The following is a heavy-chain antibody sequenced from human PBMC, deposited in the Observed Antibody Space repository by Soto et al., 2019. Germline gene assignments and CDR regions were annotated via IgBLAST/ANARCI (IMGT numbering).Heavy chain of an antibody. CDR2: IYYSVST. D-gene: IGHD3-22*01. V-gene: IGHV4-39*01. CDR1: GGSISSSSYY. J-gene: IGHJ6*02. CDR3: ARLSGYYYDSSGYLPRYYYGMDV. Sequence: SETLSLTCTVSGGSISSSSYYWGWIRQPPGKGLEWIGSIYYSVSTYYNPSLKSRVTISVDTSKNQFSLKLSSVTAADTAVYYCARLSGYYYDSSGYLPRYYYGMDVWGQGTTVTVSS.